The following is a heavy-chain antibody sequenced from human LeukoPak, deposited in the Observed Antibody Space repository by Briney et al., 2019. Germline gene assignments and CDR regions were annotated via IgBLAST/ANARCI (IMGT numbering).Heavy chain of an antibody. CDR3: VTDRARLFWYFDL. D-gene: IGHD2-21*02. V-gene: IGHV1-24*01. Sequence: ASVKVSCKVSGSTLSDLSIHWVRQAPGKGLEYVGGSDPEDGETFQAQNFQGRVTMTEDTSIDKAYMELSSLRSEGTAVYYCVTDRARLFWYFDLWGRGTLVTVSS. CDR1: GSTLSDLS. J-gene: IGHJ2*01. CDR2: SDPEDGET.